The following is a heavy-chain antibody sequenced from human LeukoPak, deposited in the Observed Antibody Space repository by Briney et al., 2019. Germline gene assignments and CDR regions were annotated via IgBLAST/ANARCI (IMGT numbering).Heavy chain of an antibody. CDR1: GYTFTGYY. CDR3: ARVLYDFWSGYYYYYYGMDV. CDR2: INPNSGGT. V-gene: IGHV1-2*02. J-gene: IGHJ6*02. D-gene: IGHD3-3*01. Sequence: ASVKVSCKASGYTFTGYYMHWVRQAPGQGLEWMGWINPNSGGTNYAQKFQGRVTMTRDTSISTAYMELSRLRSDDTAVYYCARVLYDFWSGYYYYYYGMDVWGQGTTVTVSS.